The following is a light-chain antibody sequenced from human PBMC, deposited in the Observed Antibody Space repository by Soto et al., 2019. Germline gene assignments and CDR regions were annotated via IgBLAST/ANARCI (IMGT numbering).Light chain of an antibody. CDR2: AAA. CDR1: QSISNQ. J-gene: IGKJ2*01. Sequence: IQMPQSPSSLSASVEDRVIITCRASQSISNQLNLYQQKPGKAPKHLIFAAATILRRVPSTFCGSRAAPDVSPPISSLQPADDATSYCQQSYDSPSHTFGQGTKVDIK. V-gene: IGKV1-39*01. CDR3: QQSYDSPSHT.